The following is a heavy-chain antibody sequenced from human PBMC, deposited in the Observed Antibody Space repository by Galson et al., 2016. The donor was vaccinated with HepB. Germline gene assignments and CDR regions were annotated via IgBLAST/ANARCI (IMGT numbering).Heavy chain of an antibody. D-gene: IGHD1-26*01. CDR1: GGFITNYF. CDR2: IYASGTPNYKPSL. V-gene: IGHV4-4*07. Sequence: SETLSLTCSVSGGFITNYFWNWLRQPAGKGLEWVGRIYASGTPNYKPSLNYNPSLKSRVTMSVDTSKNQFSLKVRFLTAADTAGYYFARDSGQSGAYPFYFDFWGQGTLVTVSS. J-gene: IGHJ4*02. CDR3: ARDSGQSGAYPFYFDF.